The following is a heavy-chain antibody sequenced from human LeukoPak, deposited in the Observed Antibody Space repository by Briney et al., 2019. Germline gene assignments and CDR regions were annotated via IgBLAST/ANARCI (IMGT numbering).Heavy chain of an antibody. CDR1: GFTFSSYE. V-gene: IGHV3-48*03. Sequence: GGSLRLSCEASGFTFSSYEMNWVRQAPGKGLEWVSYISSSGKTIYYADSTKGRFTVSRDDAKNSLYLQMNSLRAEDTAVYYCATTSIAAAVPGCFDYWGQGTLVTVFS. D-gene: IGHD6-13*01. CDR2: ISSSGKTI. CDR3: ATTSIAAAVPGCFDY. J-gene: IGHJ4*02.